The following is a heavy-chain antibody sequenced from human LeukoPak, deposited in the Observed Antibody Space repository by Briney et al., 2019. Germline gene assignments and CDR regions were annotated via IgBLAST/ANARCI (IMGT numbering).Heavy chain of an antibody. CDR1: GYTFTSYG. CDR2: ISAYNGNT. CDR3: ARVFGGSIAAAGNPDY. J-gene: IGHJ4*02. D-gene: IGHD6-13*01. V-gene: IGHV1-18*01. Sequence: ASVKVSCKASGYTFTSYGISWVRQAPGQGLEWMGWISAYNGNTNYAQKLQGRVTMTTDTSTSTAYMELRSLRSDDTAVYYCARVFGGSIAAAGNPDYWGQGTLVTVSS.